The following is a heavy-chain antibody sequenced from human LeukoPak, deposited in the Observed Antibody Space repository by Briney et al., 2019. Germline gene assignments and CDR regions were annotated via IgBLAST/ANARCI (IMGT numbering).Heavy chain of an antibody. CDR2: ILSDGSKE. Sequence: PGGSLRLSCAASGFTFSSYGMHWVRQAPGKGLEWVAVILSDGSKEFYTDSVKGRFTISRDNSKNTLYLQMNSLRAEDTAVYYCATLRGDYYDYWGQGTLVTVSS. CDR3: ATLRGDYYDY. CDR1: GFTFSSYG. V-gene: IGHV3-33*01. J-gene: IGHJ4*02. D-gene: IGHD3-10*01.